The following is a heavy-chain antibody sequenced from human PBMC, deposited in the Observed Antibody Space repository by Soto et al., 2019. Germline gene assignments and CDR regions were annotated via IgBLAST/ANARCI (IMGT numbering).Heavy chain of an antibody. CDR3: AAFETLLGVARPLDY. V-gene: IGHV1-18*01. CDR2: ISAYNGNT. J-gene: IGHJ4*02. D-gene: IGHD3-3*01. CDR1: GYTFTSYG. Sequence: ASVKVSCKASGYTFTSYGISWVRQAPGQGLEWMGWISAYNGNTNYAQKLQGRVTMTTDTSTSTAYMELRSLRSDDTAVYYCAAFETLLGVARPLDYWGQGTLVPVSS.